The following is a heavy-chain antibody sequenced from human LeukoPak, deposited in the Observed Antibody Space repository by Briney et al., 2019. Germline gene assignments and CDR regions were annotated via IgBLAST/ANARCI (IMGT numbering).Heavy chain of an antibody. CDR3: ATGVRGYNSALDY. J-gene: IGHJ4*02. CDR2: ISSGSSYI. V-gene: IGHV3-21*01. Sequence: MAGGSLRLSCEASGFTFSIYSMNWVRQAPGKGLEWVSSISSGSSYIYYADSLKGRFTISRDNAQNSLYLQMNSLRAEDTAVYYCATGVRGYNSALDYWGQGTLVTVSP. CDR1: GFTFSIYS. D-gene: IGHD6-19*01.